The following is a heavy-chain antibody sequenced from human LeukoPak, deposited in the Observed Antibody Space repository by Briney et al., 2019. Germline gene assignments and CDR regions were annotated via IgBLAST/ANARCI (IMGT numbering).Heavy chain of an antibody. CDR2: ISGSGGST. CDR3: AKIDDILGIDYYFDY. J-gene: IGHJ4*02. D-gene: IGHD3-9*01. V-gene: IGHV3-23*01. Sequence: GGSLRLSCAASGFTFSSYAMSWVRQAPGKGLEWVSAISGSGGSTYYADSVKGRFTISRDNSKNTLHLQMNSLRAEDTAVYYCAKIDDILGIDYYFDYWGQGTLVTVSS. CDR1: GFTFSSYA.